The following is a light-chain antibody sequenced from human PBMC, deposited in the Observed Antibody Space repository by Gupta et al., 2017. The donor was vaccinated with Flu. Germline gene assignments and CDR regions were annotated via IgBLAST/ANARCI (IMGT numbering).Light chain of an antibody. J-gene: IGKJ1*01. V-gene: IGKV1-39*01. CDR2: VAS. Sequence: DIQMTQSPSSLSASVGDRVTITCRASQSIASYVNWYQQKLGEAPKLLIYVASNLQSGVPSRFSGSGSRTDFTLTISSLQPEDFATYYCQQSSTTPHTFGQGTKVEIK. CDR1: QSIASY. CDR3: QQSSTTPHT.